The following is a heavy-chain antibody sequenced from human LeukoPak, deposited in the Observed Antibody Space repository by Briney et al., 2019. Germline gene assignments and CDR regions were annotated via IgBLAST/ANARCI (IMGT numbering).Heavy chain of an antibody. CDR2: IRYDGTNR. CDR1: GFSFGSHT. V-gene: IGHV3-30*02. D-gene: IGHD5-18*01. Sequence: GGSLRLSCVASGFSFGSHTMHWVRQAPGKGLEWVAFIRYDGTNRYYADSVKGRFTISRDNSKNTLYLQMNSLRAEDTAVYYCAKDQGDSASFDYWGQGTLVTVSS. CDR3: AKDQGDSASFDY. J-gene: IGHJ4*02.